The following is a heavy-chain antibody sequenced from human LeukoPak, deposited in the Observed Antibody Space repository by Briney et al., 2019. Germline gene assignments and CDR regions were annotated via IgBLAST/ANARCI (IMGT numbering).Heavy chain of an antibody. D-gene: IGHD4-23*01. CDR1: GYSFTSYW. J-gene: IGHJ4*02. V-gene: IGHV5-51*01. CDR2: IYPGDSDT. CDR3: ARLLRLDYGGNDYYFDY. Sequence: GESLKISCKGSGYSFTSYWIGWVRQMPGKGLEWMGIIYPGDSDTRYSPSFQGQVTISADKSISTAYLQWSSLKASDTAMYYCARLLRLDYGGNDYYFDYWGRGTLVTVSS.